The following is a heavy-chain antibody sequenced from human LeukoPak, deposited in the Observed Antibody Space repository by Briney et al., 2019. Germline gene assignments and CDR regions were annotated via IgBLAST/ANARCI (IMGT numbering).Heavy chain of an antibody. CDR1: GFTMSSYY. V-gene: IGHV4-4*07. CDR3: ASGCPFDI. Sequence: PSETLSLTCTVSGFTMSSYYWSWLRQPPGKGLEWIGRIYNSGSNNYNPSLKRRLITSVDTSKNHFSQMLIYVLAADTSGYYCASGCPFDIWGQGTMVTASA. D-gene: IGHD2-15*01. CDR2: IYNSGSN. J-gene: IGHJ3*02.